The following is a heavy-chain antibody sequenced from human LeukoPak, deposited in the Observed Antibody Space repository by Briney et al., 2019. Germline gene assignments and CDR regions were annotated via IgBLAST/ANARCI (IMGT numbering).Heavy chain of an antibody. V-gene: IGHV3-23*01. D-gene: IGHD3-10*01. J-gene: IGHJ4*02. Sequence: GGSLRLSCAASGFTFSSYAMSWVRQAPGKGLEWVSAISGSGGSTYYADSVKGRFTISRDNSKNTLYLQMSSLRAEDTAVYYCAKLGTMVRGSFDYWGQGTLVTVSS. CDR2: ISGSGGST. CDR3: AKLGTMVRGSFDY. CDR1: GFTFSSYA.